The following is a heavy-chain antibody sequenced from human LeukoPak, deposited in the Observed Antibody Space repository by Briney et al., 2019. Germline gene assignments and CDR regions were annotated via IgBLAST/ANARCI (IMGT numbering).Heavy chain of an antibody. J-gene: IGHJ4*01. V-gene: IGHV3-20*01. CDR3: ARVVILGAMNH. D-gene: IGHD1-26*01. CDR1: GFTLDDYG. Sequence: PVGSLRLSCAASGFTLDDYGMTWVPQAPGEGLEWVCGINWNGGSTGYADSVKGRFTISRDNAKNSLYLQMNSLRAEDTASYNCARVVILGAMNHLGQGTLVTVSS. CDR2: INWNGGST.